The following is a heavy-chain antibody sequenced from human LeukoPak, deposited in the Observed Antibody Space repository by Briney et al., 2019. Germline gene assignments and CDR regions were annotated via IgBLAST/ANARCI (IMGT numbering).Heavy chain of an antibody. V-gene: IGHV3-23*01. CDR3: VKGGWGATIHI. CDR1: GFSVSSNY. D-gene: IGHD1-26*01. CDR2: ISDSGDRT. J-gene: IGHJ3*02. Sequence: PGGSLRLSCAASGFSVSSNYMNWVRQAPGKGLEWVSGISDSGDRTYYADSVKGRFTISRDNSKNTLYLQMNSLTAEDTALYYCVKGGWGATIHIWGQGTMVTVSS.